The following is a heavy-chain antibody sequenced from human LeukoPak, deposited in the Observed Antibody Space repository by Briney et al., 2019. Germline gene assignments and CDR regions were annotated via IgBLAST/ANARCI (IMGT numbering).Heavy chain of an antibody. CDR2: ISAYNGQT. D-gene: IGHD2-15*01. V-gene: IGHV1-18*01. CDR3: ARVGGVLLVASRLRHYIGG. CDR1: GSTFTIHG. Sequence: GASVKVSYKASGSTFTIHGTAWWRQAPGQGREWLGWISAYNGQTNYAQKFQDRVTMTTDTSTRTAYMDLRSLRSDDTAVYYCARVGGVLLVASRLRHYIGGWGKGTTVTVSS. J-gene: IGHJ6*04.